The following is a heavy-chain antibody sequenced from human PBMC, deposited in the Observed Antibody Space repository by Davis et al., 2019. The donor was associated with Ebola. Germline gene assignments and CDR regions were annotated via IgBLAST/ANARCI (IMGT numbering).Heavy chain of an antibody. J-gene: IGHJ4*02. CDR2: TYYRSKWFV. D-gene: IGHD3-22*01. CDR1: GDSVSSTRAA. CDR3: ARDPPYDQGYDY. V-gene: IGHV6-1*01. Sequence: MPSETLSLTCAISGDSVSSTRAAWNWIRQSPSRGLEWLGRTYYRSKWFVDYAVSVKSRMTINSDTSKNQFSLQLSSVTPEDTAVYYCARDPPYDQGYDYWGQGILVTVSS.